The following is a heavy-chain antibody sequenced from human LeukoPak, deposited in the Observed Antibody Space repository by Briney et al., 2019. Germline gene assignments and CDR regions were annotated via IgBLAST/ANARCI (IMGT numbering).Heavy chain of an antibody. CDR2: IYSGGST. J-gene: IGHJ4*02. CDR1: GFTVSSNY. V-gene: IGHV3-53*01. Sequence: QTGGSLRLSCAASGFTVSSNYMSWVRQAPGKGLEWVSVIYSGGSTYYADSVKGRFTISRDNSKNTLYLQMNSLRAEDTAVYYCARGFSPGGSGSYYYPNWGQGTLVTVSS. D-gene: IGHD3-10*01. CDR3: ARGFSPGGSGSYYYPN.